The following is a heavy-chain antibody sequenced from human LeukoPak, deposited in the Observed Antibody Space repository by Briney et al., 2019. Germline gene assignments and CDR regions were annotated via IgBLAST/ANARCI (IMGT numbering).Heavy chain of an antibody. CDR3: ASPKGVMDV. J-gene: IGHJ6*02. Sequence: GASVKVSCKFSGGTFINHIISWVRQAPGQGLEWMGGIITNLDTGHYAPKFQGRVTITADKSTSTAYMELSSLRSEDTAVYYCASPKGVMDVWGQGTTVTVSS. CDR1: GGTFINHI. CDR2: IITNLDTG. V-gene: IGHV1-69*06.